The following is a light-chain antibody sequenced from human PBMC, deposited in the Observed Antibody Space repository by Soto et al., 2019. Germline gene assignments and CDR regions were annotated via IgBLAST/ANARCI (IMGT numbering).Light chain of an antibody. Sequence: QSVLTQPPSVSGAPGQRVTISCTGSSSNIRAGYDVHRYQQLPGTAPKLLIYNNNNRPSGVPDRFSGSKSGTSASLAITGLQAEDEADYYCQSYDSSLSGYVFGTGTKVTVL. J-gene: IGLJ1*01. CDR1: SSNIRAGYD. CDR3: QSYDSSLSGYV. V-gene: IGLV1-40*01. CDR2: NNN.